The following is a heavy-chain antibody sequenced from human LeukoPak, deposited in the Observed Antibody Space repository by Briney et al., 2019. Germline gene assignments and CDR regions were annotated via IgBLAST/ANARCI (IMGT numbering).Heavy chain of an antibody. Sequence: PSETLSLTCTVSGGSISSYYWSWIRQPPGKGLEWIGYIYYSGSTNYNPSLKSRVTISVDTSKNQFSLKLSSVTAADTAVYYCATSPRYCGGDRFPYYWGQGTLVTVSS. J-gene: IGHJ4*02. V-gene: IGHV4-59*08. D-gene: IGHD2-21*02. CDR2: IYYSGST. CDR1: GGSISSYY. CDR3: ATSPRYCGGDRFPYY.